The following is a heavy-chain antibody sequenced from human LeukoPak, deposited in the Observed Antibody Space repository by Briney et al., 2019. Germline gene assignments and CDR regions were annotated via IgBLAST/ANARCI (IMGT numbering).Heavy chain of an antibody. D-gene: IGHD3-9*01. CDR3: ARGESKYYDILTGWGSNAFDI. J-gene: IGHJ3*02. V-gene: IGHV1-69*04. Sequence: GASVKVSCKASGGTFSSYAISWVRQAPGQGLEWMGRIIPILGIANYAQKFQGRVTITADKSTSTAYMELSSLRSEDTAVYYCARGESKYYDILTGWGSNAFDIWGQGTMVTVSS. CDR1: GGTFSSYA. CDR2: IIPILGIA.